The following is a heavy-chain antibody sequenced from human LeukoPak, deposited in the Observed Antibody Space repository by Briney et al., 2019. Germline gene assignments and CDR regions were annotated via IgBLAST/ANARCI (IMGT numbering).Heavy chain of an antibody. J-gene: IGHJ6*02. V-gene: IGHV3-7*01. CDR3: ARDGLPDTVIMLYYYYGMDV. CDR2: IKQDGSEK. CDR1: GFTFSSYW. D-gene: IGHD4-11*01. Sequence: GGSLRLSCAASGFTFSSYWMSWVRQAPGKGPEWVANIKQDGSEKYYVDSVKGRFTISRDNAKNSLYLQMNSLRAEDTAVYYCARDGLPDTVIMLYYYYGMDVWGQGTTVTVSS.